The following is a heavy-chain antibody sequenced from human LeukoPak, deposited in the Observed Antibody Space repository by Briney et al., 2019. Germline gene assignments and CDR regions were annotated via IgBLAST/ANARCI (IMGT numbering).Heavy chain of an antibody. Sequence: PGGSLRLSCAASGFTFTNAWMGWVRQASGKGLEWVGRIRSKANSYATAYAASVKGRFTISRDDSKNTAYLQMNSLKTEDTAVYYCARGRVIRDHFQHWGQGTLVTVSS. CDR3: ARGRVIRDHFQH. CDR2: IRSKANSYAT. D-gene: IGHD2-21*01. V-gene: IGHV3-73*01. J-gene: IGHJ1*01. CDR1: GFTFTNAW.